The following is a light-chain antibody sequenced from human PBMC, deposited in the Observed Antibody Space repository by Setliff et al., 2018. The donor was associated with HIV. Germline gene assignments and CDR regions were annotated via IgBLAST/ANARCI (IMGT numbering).Light chain of an antibody. J-gene: IGLJ1*01. CDR2: YDS. V-gene: IGLV3-21*04. CDR1: NIGRRS. Sequence: SYELTQPPSVSVAPGMTATIPCGGDNIGRRSVHWYQQKPGQAPVLVLYYDSDRPSGIPERFSGSKSGNTATLSISRVEGGDEADYYCQVWDTSSDPLYVFGAGTKVT. CDR3: QVWDTSSDPLYV.